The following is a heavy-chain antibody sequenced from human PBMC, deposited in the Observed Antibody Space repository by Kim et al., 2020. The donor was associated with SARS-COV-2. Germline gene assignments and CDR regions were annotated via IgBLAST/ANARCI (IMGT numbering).Heavy chain of an antibody. CDR3: ARSEAYYYYGMDV. V-gene: IGHV4-4*08. J-gene: IGHJ6*02. Sequence: NPSLKIRLTMSVDTSKNQFSRKLSSVTAADTAVYYCARSEAYYYYGMDVWGQGTTVTVSS.